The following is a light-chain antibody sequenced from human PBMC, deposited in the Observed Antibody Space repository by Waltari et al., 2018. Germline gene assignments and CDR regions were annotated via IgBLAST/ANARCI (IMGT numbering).Light chain of an antibody. CDR3: HQYYSSPWT. Sequence: DIVMTQSPDSLALALGETATISCKSSQHLFYDSSNKNYLACYQQKPGLPPKLLIYWASTRHSGISDRFSGSGSGTHFTLTISDVQAEDVAVYYCHQYYSSPWTFGQGTKVEIK. V-gene: IGKV4-1*01. CDR1: QHLFYDSSNKNY. CDR2: WAS. J-gene: IGKJ1*01.